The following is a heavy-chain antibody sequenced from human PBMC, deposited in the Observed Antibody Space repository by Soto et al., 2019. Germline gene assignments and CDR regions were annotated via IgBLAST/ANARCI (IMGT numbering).Heavy chain of an antibody. J-gene: IGHJ4*02. CDR2: IYYSGST. D-gene: IGHD5-18*01. CDR3: ARVRYSYGFGLDY. V-gene: IGHV4-30-4*01. CDR1: GGSISSGDYY. Sequence: KTSETLSLTCTVSGGSISSGDYYWSWIRQPPGKGLEWIGYIYYSGSTYYNPSLKSRVTISVDTSKNQFSLKLSSVTAADTAVYYCARVRYSYGFGLDYWGQGTLVTVSS.